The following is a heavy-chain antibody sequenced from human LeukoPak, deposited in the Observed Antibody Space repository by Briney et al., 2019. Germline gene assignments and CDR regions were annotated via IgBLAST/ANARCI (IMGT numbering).Heavy chain of an antibody. Sequence: SVKVSCKASGFTFTSSAVQWVRQARGQRLEWIGWIVVGSGNTNYAQKFQERVTITRDMSTSTAYMELSSLRSEDTAVYYCAALSNYYEDAFDIWGQGTMVTVSS. V-gene: IGHV1-58*01. J-gene: IGHJ3*02. CDR2: IVVGSGNT. D-gene: IGHD3-22*01. CDR3: AALSNYYEDAFDI. CDR1: GFTFTSSA.